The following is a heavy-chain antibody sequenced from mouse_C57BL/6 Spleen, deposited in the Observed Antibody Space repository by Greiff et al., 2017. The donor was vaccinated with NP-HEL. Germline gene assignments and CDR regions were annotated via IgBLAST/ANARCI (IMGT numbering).Heavy chain of an antibody. CDR2: SRNKANDYTT. V-gene: IGHV7-1*01. CDR3: ARDAEIFTTVVGDWYFDV. D-gene: IGHD1-1*01. Sequence: EVMLVESGGGLVQSGRSLRLSCATSGFTFSDFYMEWVRQAPGKGLEWIAASRNKANDYTTEYSASVKGRFIVSRDTSQSILYLQMNALRAEDTAIYYCARDAEIFTTVVGDWYFDVWGTGTTVTVSS. CDR1: GFTFSDFY. J-gene: IGHJ1*03.